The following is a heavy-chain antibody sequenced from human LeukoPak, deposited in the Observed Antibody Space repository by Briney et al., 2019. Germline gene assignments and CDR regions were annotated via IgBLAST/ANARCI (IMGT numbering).Heavy chain of an antibody. CDR2: IWYDGSNK. CDR3: ARRGYCSGGSCYRDIWYFDL. Sequence: PGGSLKLSCAASGFTFSSYGMHWVRQAPGKGLEWVAVIWYDGSNKYYADSVKGRFTISRDNSKNTLYLQMNSLRAEDTAVYYCARRGYCSGGSCYRDIWYFDLWGRGTLVTVSS. D-gene: IGHD2-15*01. V-gene: IGHV3-33*01. J-gene: IGHJ2*01. CDR1: GFTFSSYG.